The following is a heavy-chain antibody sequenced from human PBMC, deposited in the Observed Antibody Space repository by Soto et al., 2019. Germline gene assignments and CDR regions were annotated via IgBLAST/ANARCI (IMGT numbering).Heavy chain of an antibody. Sequence: GESLKISCKGSGYSFTSYWIGWVRQMPGKGLEWMGIIYPGDSDTRYSPSFQGQVTISADKSISTAYLQWSSLKASDTAMYYCASSKYSGSYIDYYYYGMDVWGQGTTVTVSS. CDR3: ASSKYSGSYIDYYYYGMDV. J-gene: IGHJ6*02. CDR1: GYSFTSYW. V-gene: IGHV5-51*01. CDR2: IYPGDSDT. D-gene: IGHD1-26*01.